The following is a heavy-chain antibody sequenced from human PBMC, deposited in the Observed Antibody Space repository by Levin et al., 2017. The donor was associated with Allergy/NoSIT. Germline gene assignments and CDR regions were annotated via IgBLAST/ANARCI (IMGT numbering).Heavy chain of an antibody. D-gene: IGHD3-3*01. Sequence: GGSLRLSCAASGFTFSSYAMSWVRQAPGKGLEWVSAISGSGGSTYYADSVKGRFTISRDNSKNTLYLQMNSLRAEDTAVYYCAKSPYGVVRVYDYYGMDVWGQGTTVTVSS. V-gene: IGHV3-23*01. CDR1: GFTFSSYA. CDR2: ISGSGGST. CDR3: AKSPYGVVRVYDYYGMDV. J-gene: IGHJ6*02.